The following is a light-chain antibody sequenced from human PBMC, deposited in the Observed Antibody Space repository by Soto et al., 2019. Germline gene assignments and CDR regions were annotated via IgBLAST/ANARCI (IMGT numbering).Light chain of an antibody. CDR3: GTWDNSLSAL. CDR2: ENN. V-gene: IGLV1-51*02. J-gene: IGLJ2*01. CDR1: TSNIGSNY. Sequence: QSVLTQPPSVSAAPGQTVTISCSGSTSNIGSNYVSWYQQLPGTAPKLLIFENNKRPSGIPDRFSGSKSGTSATLGITGLQTGDEADYYCGTWDNSLSALFGGGTKLTVL.